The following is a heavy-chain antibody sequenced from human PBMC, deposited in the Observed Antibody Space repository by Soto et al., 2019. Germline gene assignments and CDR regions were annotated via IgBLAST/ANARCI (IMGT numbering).Heavy chain of an antibody. CDR1: GGSFSGYY. CDR2: INDRGSI. V-gene: IGHV4-34*01. CDR3: ARESHDILTGPPWVWYFDL. Sequence: QVQLQQWGAGPLRPLETLSLTCGVSGGSFSGYYWAWIRQSPGKGLEWIGEINDRGSINYNPSLTSRVSISVDTSNNHYSLNLRSVTAADTAVYYCARESHDILTGPPWVWYFDLWGRGTLVTVSS. J-gene: IGHJ2*01. D-gene: IGHD3-9*01.